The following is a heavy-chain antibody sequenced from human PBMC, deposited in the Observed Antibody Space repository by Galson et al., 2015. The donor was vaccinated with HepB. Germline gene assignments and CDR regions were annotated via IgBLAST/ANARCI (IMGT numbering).Heavy chain of an antibody. CDR2: IYTHDSDT. V-gene: IGHV5-51*01. CDR1: GYSFTDYW. D-gene: IGHD2-21*01. Sequence: QSGAEVKKPGESLKISCKGSGYSFTDYWIGWVRQMPGKGLEWMGIIYTHDSDTRYSPSFQGRVTMSADRSINTAYLQWSSLKASDTAMYYCARHVAHGDLHADYWGQGTLVTVSS. CDR3: ARHVAHGDLHADY. J-gene: IGHJ4*02.